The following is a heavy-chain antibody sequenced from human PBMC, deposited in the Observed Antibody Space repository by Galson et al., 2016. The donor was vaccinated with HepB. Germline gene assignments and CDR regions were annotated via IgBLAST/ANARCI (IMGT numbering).Heavy chain of an antibody. V-gene: IGHV3-30*18. D-gene: IGHD6-19*01. CDR1: GFTFGDYG. Sequence: SLRLSCAASGFTFGDYGMHWVRQAPGKGPEWVGVVSFNGKVQYYADSVKGRFTNSRDISKNTLYLQMDSLRVEDTALYYCAKEPQKYSSGWYYYNWGQGALVTVAS. CDR2: VSFNGKVQ. J-gene: IGHJ4*02. CDR3: AKEPQKYSSGWYYYN.